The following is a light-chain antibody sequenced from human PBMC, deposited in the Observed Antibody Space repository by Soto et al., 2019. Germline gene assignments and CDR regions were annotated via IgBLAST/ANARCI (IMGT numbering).Light chain of an antibody. CDR2: GAS. Sequence: VLTQSPGTLSLSPGERATLSCRASQSVSRYLVWYQQKPGQAPRLLIYGASSRASGIPDRFSGSGSGTDFTLNISRLEPEDFAVYYCQQYGSSPYTFGQGTKLEIK. CDR1: QSVSRY. V-gene: IGKV3-20*01. J-gene: IGKJ2*01. CDR3: QQYGSSPYT.